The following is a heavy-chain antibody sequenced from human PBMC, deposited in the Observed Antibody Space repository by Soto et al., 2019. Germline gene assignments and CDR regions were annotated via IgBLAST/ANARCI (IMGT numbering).Heavy chain of an antibody. Sequence: QVQLVESGGGVVQSGRSLRLSCAASGFTFSTSGMHWIRQAPGKGLEWVAMISHDGGATYYVDSVKGRFTISRDTDKNTLHLQMDSLRPEDTDTYYCAKDWGSSGWYNWFDPWGQGTLDTVSS. J-gene: IGHJ5*02. D-gene: IGHD6-13*01. CDR1: GFTFSTSG. V-gene: IGHV3-30*18. CDR3: AKDWGSSGWYNWFDP. CDR2: ISHDGGAT.